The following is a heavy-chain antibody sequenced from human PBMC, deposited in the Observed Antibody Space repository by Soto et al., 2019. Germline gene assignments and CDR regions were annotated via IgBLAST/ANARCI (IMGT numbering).Heavy chain of an antibody. V-gene: IGHV3-9*01. CDR2: ISWNSGSI. Sequence: SLRLSCAASGFTFDDYAMHWVRQAPGKGLEWVSGISWNSGSIGYADSVKGRFTISRDNAKNSLYLQMNSLRAEDTALYYCAKSGPAMVRSSHRCYFDYWCQGTLVTVSS. CDR1: GFTFDDYA. D-gene: IGHD5-18*01. CDR3: AKSGPAMVRSSHRCYFDY. J-gene: IGHJ4*02.